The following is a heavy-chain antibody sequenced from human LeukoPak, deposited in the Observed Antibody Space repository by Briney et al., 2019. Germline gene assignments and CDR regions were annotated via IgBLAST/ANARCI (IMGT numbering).Heavy chain of an antibody. J-gene: IGHJ4*02. V-gene: IGHV4-61*01. Sequence: PSETLSLTCTVSGGSIRSSSYYWSWIRQPPGKGLEWIGYIYYSGSTNYNPSLKSRVTISVDTSKNQFSLKLSSVTAADTAVYYCARVYSYGFLFDYWGQGTLVTVSS. CDR3: ARVYSYGFLFDY. CDR2: IYYSGST. CDR1: GGSIRSSSYY. D-gene: IGHD5-18*01.